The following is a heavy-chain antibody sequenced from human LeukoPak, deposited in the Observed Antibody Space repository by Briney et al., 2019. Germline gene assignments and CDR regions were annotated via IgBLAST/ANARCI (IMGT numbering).Heavy chain of an antibody. Sequence: GASVKVSCKASGYTFTSYDINWVRQATGQGLEWMGWMNPNSGNTGYAQKFQGRVTMTRNTSISTAYMELSSLRSEDTAVYYCARERAVAATQGFDPWGQGPLVTVSS. J-gene: IGHJ5*02. V-gene: IGHV1-8*01. CDR2: MNPNSGNT. CDR3: ARERAVAATQGFDP. D-gene: IGHD2-15*01. CDR1: GYTFTSYD.